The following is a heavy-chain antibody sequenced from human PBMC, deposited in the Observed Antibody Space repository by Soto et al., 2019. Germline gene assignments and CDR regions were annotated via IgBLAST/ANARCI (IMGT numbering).Heavy chain of an antibody. D-gene: IGHD2-15*01. V-gene: IGHV3-48*04. CDR1: GFTFSSYS. CDR2: ISSSSSTI. J-gene: IGHJ4*02. Sequence: GGSLRLSCAASGFTFSSYSMNWVRQAPGKGLEWVSYISSSSSTIYYADSVKGRFTISRDNAKNSLYLQMNSLRAEDAVVYYGAESTKRGPGLRGVDYFDYWGQGTLVTVSS. CDR3: AESTKRGPGLRGVDYFDY.